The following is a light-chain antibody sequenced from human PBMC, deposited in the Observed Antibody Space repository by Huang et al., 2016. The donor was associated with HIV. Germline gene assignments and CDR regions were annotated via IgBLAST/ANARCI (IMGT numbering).Light chain of an antibody. Sequence: DIVMTQSPDSLAVSLGERATINCKSSQSLLYRSNNKNYLAWYQQKPGQPPKLLIYWASTRESGVPDRFSGSGSGTDLTLTISSLQAEDVAVYHCQQFYSTPITFGQGTRLEIK. V-gene: IGKV4-1*01. CDR2: WAS. CDR1: QSLLYRSNNKNY. J-gene: IGKJ5*01. CDR3: QQFYSTPIT.